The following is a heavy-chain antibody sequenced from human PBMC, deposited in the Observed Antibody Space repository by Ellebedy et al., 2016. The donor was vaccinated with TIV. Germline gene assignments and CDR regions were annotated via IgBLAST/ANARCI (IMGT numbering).Heavy chain of an antibody. D-gene: IGHD3-10*01. Sequence: GGSLRLSCAASGFTFSSYAMHWVRQAPGKGLEWVAVISYDGSNKYYADSVKGRFTISRDNSKNTLYMQMNRLRAEDTAVYYWASHYGSGSYYSEFRGMDVWGQGTTVTVSS. V-gene: IGHV3-30-3*01. J-gene: IGHJ6*02. CDR2: ISYDGSNK. CDR3: ASHYGSGSYYSEFRGMDV. CDR1: GFTFSSYA.